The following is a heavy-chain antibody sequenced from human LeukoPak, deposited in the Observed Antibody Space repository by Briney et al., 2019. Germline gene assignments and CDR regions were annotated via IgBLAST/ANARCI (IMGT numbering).Heavy chain of an antibody. D-gene: IGHD5-24*01. Sequence: SVKVSCKASGGTFSSYAISWVRQAPGQGLEWMGGIIPIFGTANYAQKFQGRVTIATDESTSTAYMELSSLRSEDTAVYYCASGYRRDGYNDWGQGTLVTVSS. CDR2: IIPIFGTA. V-gene: IGHV1-69*05. CDR3: ASGYRRDGYND. J-gene: IGHJ4*02. CDR1: GGTFSSYA.